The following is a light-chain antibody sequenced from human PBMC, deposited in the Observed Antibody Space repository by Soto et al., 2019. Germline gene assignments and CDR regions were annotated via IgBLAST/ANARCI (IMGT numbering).Light chain of an antibody. CDR2: SDY. Sequence: QSVLTQSPSASGTPGQRVTISCSGSSSNIGRNSVSWYQKHPGTAPKLLIFSDYQRPSGVPERFSGSKSGTSASLAISGLQPGDEADYYCSSYTSSSVVFGGGTKVTVL. J-gene: IGLJ2*01. V-gene: IGLV1-44*01. CDR3: SSYTSSSVV. CDR1: SSNIGRNS.